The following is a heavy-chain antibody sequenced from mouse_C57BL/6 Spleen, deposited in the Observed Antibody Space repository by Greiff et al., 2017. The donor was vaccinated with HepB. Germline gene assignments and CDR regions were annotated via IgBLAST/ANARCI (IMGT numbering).Heavy chain of an antibody. CDR1: GYTFTTYP. D-gene: IGHD2-5*01. J-gene: IGHJ1*03. Sequence: QVQLKESGAELVKPGASVKMSCKASGYTFTTYPIEWMKQNHGKSLEWIGNFHPYNDDTKYNEKFKGKATLTVEKSSSTVYLELSRLTSDDSAVYYCARRGYSNYDVDWYFDVWGTGTTVTVSS. V-gene: IGHV1-47*01. CDR2: FHPYNDDT. CDR3: ARRGYSNYDVDWYFDV.